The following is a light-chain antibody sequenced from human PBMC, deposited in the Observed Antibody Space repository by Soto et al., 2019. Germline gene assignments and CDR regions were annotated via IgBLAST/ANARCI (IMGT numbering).Light chain of an antibody. CDR1: SSDVGSYNL. CDR3: SSYAGSSTHVV. V-gene: IGLV2-23*01. CDR2: EGS. Sequence: QSALTQPASVSGSPGQSITITCTGISSDVGSYNLVSWYQQHPGKAPKVMIYEGSKRPSGVSNRFSGSRPGNTASLTISGLQYEDEAHYYCSSYAGSSTHVVFGGGTKLTVL. J-gene: IGLJ2*01.